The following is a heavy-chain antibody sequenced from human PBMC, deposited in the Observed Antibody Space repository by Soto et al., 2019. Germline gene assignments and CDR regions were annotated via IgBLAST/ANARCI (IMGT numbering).Heavy chain of an antibody. CDR1: RLTFSSYG. CDR3: AKNTADLAGLYYYGMDV. D-gene: IGHD6-19*01. V-gene: IGHV3-30*18. CDR2: ISYDGSNK. Sequence: SGGSLRRSFAASRLTFSSYGMHWVRQAPGKGLEWVAVISYDGSNKYYADSVKGRFTISRDNSKNTLYLQMNSLRAEDTAVYYCAKNTADLAGLYYYGMDVWGQGTTVTVSS. J-gene: IGHJ6*02.